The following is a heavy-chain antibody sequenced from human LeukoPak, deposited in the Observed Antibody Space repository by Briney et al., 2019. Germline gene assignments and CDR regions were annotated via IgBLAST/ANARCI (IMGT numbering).Heavy chain of an antibody. Sequence: GASVTVSCKASGYTFTSYYMHWVRQAPGQGLEWMGIINPSGGSTSYAQKFQGRVTMTRDTSISTAYMELSRLRSDDTAVYYCARESFITIFGVVIGDAFDIWGQGTMVTVSS. CDR2: INPSGGST. V-gene: IGHV1-46*01. J-gene: IGHJ3*02. CDR1: GYTFTSYY. CDR3: ARESFITIFGVVIGDAFDI. D-gene: IGHD3-3*01.